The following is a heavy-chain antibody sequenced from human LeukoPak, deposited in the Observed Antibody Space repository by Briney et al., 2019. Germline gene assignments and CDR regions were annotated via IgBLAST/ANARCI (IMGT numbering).Heavy chain of an antibody. Sequence: GVSLKISCKGSGYSFTSYWIGWVRQMPGKGLEWMGIIYPGDSDTRYSPSFQGQVTISADKSISTAYLQWSSLKASDTAMYYCARRGSGWYGGYNWFDPWGQGTLVTVSS. CDR3: ARRGSGWYGGYNWFDP. CDR1: GYSFTSYW. V-gene: IGHV5-51*01. CDR2: IYPGDSDT. D-gene: IGHD6-19*01. J-gene: IGHJ5*02.